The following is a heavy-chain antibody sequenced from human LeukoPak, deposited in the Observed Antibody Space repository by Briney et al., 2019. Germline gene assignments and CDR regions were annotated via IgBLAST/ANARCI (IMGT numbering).Heavy chain of an antibody. V-gene: IGHV3-23*01. D-gene: IGHD1-1*01. Sequence: GGSLRLSCAASGFTFSSYAVSWVRQAPGGGLEWVSAISGSGGTYYIGSVKGRVIVSRDNSRNTLYLQLNSLRAEDTAIYYCAKEDFRDHTTGFDSWGQGTLVTVSS. CDR2: ISGSGGT. CDR1: GFTFSSYA. CDR3: AKEDFRDHTTGFDS. J-gene: IGHJ5*01.